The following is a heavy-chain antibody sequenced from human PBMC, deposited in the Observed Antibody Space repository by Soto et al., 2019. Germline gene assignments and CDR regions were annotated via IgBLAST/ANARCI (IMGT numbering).Heavy chain of an antibody. D-gene: IGHD2-2*01. CDR1: GGSFSSYY. V-gene: IGHV4-34*01. CDR2: INHSGST. J-gene: IGHJ3*01. CDR3: ARLQWQDRPYQLLISAP. Sequence: SETLSLTCAVYGGSFSSYYWSWIRQPPGKGLEWIGEINHSGSTNYNPSLKSRVTISVDTSKNQFSLKLSSVTAADTAVYYCARLQWQDRPYQLLISAPWGQGTMVTVSS.